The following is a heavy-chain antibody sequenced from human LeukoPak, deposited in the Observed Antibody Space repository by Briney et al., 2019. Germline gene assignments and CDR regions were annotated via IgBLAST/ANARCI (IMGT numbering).Heavy chain of an antibody. CDR1: GFTFSSYG. J-gene: IGHJ5*02. CDR2: IWHDLSNK. V-gene: IGHV3-33*01. D-gene: IGHD6-19*01. CDR3: ARDPSRTPVAGTYNWFYP. Sequence: GGSLRLSCAASGFTFSSYGMNWVRQAPGKGLEWVAVIWHDLSNKYYGDSVRGRFTISRDNSKNTLYLEMNSLRAEDTAVYYCARDPSRTPVAGTYNWFYPRGQGTLVTGSS.